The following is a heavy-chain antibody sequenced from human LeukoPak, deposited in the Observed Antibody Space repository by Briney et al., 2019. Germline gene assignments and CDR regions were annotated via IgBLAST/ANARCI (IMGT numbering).Heavy chain of an antibody. CDR2: ISGSGGST. CDR1: GFTFSSYA. CDR3: AKDTAVGANGIFDY. Sequence: GGSLRLSCAASGFTFSSYAMSWVRQAPGKGLEWVSGISGSGGSTYNAESVKARFIISRDNSKNTLYLQMNTLRAEDTAVYYCAKDTAVGANGIFDYWGQGTLVTVSS. V-gene: IGHV3-23*01. J-gene: IGHJ4*02. D-gene: IGHD1-26*01.